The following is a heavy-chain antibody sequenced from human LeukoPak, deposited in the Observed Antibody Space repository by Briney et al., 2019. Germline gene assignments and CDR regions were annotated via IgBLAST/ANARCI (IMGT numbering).Heavy chain of an antibody. V-gene: IGHV1-8*01. D-gene: IGHD2-2*01. CDR3: ARGGYWCRTNCYGVYY. CDR2: MNPNSGNT. Sequence: ASVKVSCKASGYTFTSYDINWVRQATGQGLEWMGWMNPNSGNTGHAQKFQGRVTMTRNTSISTAYMELSSLRSEETAVYYFARGGYWCRTNCYGVYYWGQGNPGHRLL. CDR1: GYTFTSYD. J-gene: IGHJ4*02.